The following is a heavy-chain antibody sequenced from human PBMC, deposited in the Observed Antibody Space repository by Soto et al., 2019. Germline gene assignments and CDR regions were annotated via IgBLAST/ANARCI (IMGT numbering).Heavy chain of an antibody. V-gene: IGHV1-3*01. D-gene: IGHD2-2*01. Sequence: ASVKVSCKASGYTLTSYAMHWVRQAPGQRLEWMGWINAGNGNTKYSQKFQGRVTITRDTSASTAYMELSSLRSEDTAVYYCARGDRSSTSCPDYWGQGTLVTVSS. CDR3: ARGDRSSTSCPDY. CDR1: GYTLTSYA. J-gene: IGHJ4*02. CDR2: INAGNGNT.